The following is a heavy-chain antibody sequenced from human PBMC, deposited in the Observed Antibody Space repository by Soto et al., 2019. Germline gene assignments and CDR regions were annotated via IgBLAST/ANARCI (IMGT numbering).Heavy chain of an antibody. CDR1: GGSISSGGYS. J-gene: IGHJ4*02. V-gene: IGHV4-30-2*01. Sequence: QLQLQESGSGLVKPSQTLSLTCAVSGGSISSGGYSWSWIRQPPGKGLEWIGYIYHSGSTYYNPSLKSRVTISVDRSKNQFSLKLSSVTAADTAVYYCARGGVEPSDYGVDYWGQGTLFTVSS. CDR3: ARGGVEPSDYGVDY. D-gene: IGHD4-17*01. CDR2: IYHSGST.